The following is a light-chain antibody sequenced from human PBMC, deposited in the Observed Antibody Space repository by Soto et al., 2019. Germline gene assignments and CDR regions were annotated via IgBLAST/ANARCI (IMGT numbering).Light chain of an antibody. V-gene: IGKV3-20*01. J-gene: IGKJ2*01. CDR3: KQYGSSPST. Sequence: EIVLTQSPGTLSLSPGERATLSCRASQSVGSSYLAWYQQRPGQAPRLLIYGASSRATGIPDRFSGSGSGTDFTLTISALEPEDFAGYYCKQYGSSPSTFGQGTKLEIK. CDR1: QSVGSSY. CDR2: GAS.